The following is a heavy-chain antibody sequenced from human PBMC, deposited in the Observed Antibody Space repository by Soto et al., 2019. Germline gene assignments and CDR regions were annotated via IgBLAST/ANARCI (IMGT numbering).Heavy chain of an antibody. CDR2: FYYSENT. V-gene: IGHV4-39*01. Sequence: PSETLSLTWTVSGGSISSSSNRWGWIRQPPGKGLEWIGNFYYSENTYYNPSLKSRVTISVDTSKNQFSLRLTSVTAADTAVYYCATHPPYGPLDHWGQGTLVTVSS. J-gene: IGHJ4*02. CDR3: ATHPPYGPLDH. D-gene: IGHD4-17*01. CDR1: GGSISSSSNR.